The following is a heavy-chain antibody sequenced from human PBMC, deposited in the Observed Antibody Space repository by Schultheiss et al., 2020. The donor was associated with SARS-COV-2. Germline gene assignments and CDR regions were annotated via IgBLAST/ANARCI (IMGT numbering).Heavy chain of an antibody. J-gene: IGHJ6*03. CDR2: IYHSGST. CDR3: ARYYYDSSGYGGYYYYYMDV. CDR1: GGSISSSNW. Sequence: GSLRLSCAVSGGSISSSNWWSWVRQPPGKGLEWIGEIYHSGSTNYNPSLKSRVTISVDTSKNQFSLKLSSVTAADTAVYYCARYYYDSSGYGGYYYYYMDVWGKGTTVTVSS. V-gene: IGHV4-4*02. D-gene: IGHD3-22*01.